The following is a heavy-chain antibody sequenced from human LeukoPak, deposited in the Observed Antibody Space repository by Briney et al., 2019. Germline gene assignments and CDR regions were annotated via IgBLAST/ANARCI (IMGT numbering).Heavy chain of an antibody. D-gene: IGHD1-26*01. CDR3: ARGAINSGSYDAYFDY. CDR2: ISTSSIYI. CDR1: GFAFSSYS. V-gene: IGHV3-21*01. Sequence: GGSLRLSCAASGFAFSSYSMNWVRQAPGRGLEWDSSISTSSIYIYYADSVKGRFTISRDNAKKSLYLQVNSLRAEDTAVYYCARGAINSGSYDAYFDYWGQGTLVTVSS. J-gene: IGHJ4*02.